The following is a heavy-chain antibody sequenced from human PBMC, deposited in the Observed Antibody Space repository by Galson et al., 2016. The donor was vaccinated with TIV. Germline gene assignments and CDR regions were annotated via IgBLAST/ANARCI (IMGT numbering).Heavy chain of an antibody. D-gene: IGHD3-22*01. CDR3: ARDPDGNGFYGWLYY. CDR1: GFSFSSYD. V-gene: IGHV3-48*03. J-gene: IGHJ4*02. CDR2: ISSSGTTI. Sequence: SLRLSCAASGFSFSSYDMNWVRQAPGKGLEWLSYISSSGTTIFYADSVKGRFTVSRDNAKDSLYLQMDSLRADDTAVYYCARDPDGNGFYGWLYYWGQGALVTVSA.